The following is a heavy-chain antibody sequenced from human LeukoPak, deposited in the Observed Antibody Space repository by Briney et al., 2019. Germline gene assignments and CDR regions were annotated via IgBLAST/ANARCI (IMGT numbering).Heavy chain of an antibody. CDR1: GGTFSSYA. Sequence: GASVKVSCKASGGTFSSYAISWVRQAPGQGLEWMGGIIPIFGTANYAQKFLGRVTITTDESTSTAYMELSSLRSEDTAVYYCARDSHRQPPRYDLLAYGRAFDIWGQGTMVTVSS. D-gene: IGHD3-10*01. CDR2: IIPIFGTA. V-gene: IGHV1-69*05. CDR3: ARDSHRQPPRYDLLAYGRAFDI. J-gene: IGHJ3*02.